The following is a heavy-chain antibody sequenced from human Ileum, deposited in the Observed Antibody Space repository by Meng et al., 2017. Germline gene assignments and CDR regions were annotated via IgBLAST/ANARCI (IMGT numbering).Heavy chain of an antibody. CDR1: GGCVSSAGYQ. CDR2: AST. D-gene: IGHD7-27*01. CDR3: ARDHWGSLDY. V-gene: IGHV4-61*08. J-gene: IGHJ4*02. Sequence: QVPLQGSGPGLVRPSETRSFLCTVSGGCVSSAGYQWGWIRQPPGKGLEWIGCASTNYNPSLKSRVTISLDTSKNQFSLKLSSVTAADTAVYYCARDHWGSLDYWGQGILVTVSS.